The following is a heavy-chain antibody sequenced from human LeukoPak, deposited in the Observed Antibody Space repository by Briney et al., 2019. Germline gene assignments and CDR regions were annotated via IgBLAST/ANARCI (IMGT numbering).Heavy chain of an antibody. J-gene: IGHJ6*03. CDR2: MNPNSGNT. D-gene: IGHD6-6*01. Sequence: GASVKVSCKASGYTFTSYDINWVRQATGQGLEWMGWMNPNSGNTGYAQKFQGRVTMTRNTSISTAYMELSSLRSEDTAVYYCARVLGVPAATPTSQRRKASPGSSIAARPPTYYYYYYMDVWGKGTTVTVSS. CDR3: ARVLGVPAATPTSQRRKASPGSSIAARPPTYYYYYYMDV. V-gene: IGHV1-8*01. CDR1: GYTFTSYD.